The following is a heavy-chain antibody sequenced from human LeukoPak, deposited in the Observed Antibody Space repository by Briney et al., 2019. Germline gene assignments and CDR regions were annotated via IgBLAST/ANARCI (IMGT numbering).Heavy chain of an antibody. D-gene: IGHD2-15*01. CDR3: ARDQLYCSGGICYFDY. J-gene: IGHJ4*02. CDR2: VSSDGRST. Sequence: AGGSLRLSCAASGFTFSSYWMHWVRQAPGKGLVWVSRVSSDGRSTSSADSVKGRFSISRDNAKNTLYLQMNGLRTEDTAVYYCARDQLYCSGGICYFDYWGQGTLVTVSS. V-gene: IGHV3-74*01. CDR1: GFTFSSYW.